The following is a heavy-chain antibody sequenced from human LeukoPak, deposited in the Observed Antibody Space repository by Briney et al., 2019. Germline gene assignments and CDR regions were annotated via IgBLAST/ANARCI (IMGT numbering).Heavy chain of an antibody. V-gene: IGHV4-59*07. J-gene: IGHJ6*03. CDR3: ARRGASINYYMDV. CDR2: IYYTGST. Sequence: SALMPLSSTSAGAFMNNHYSCFLQHPGKKLLGFVGYIYYTGSTNYKPSLKSRVTISIDTSKNQFSLKLSSATAADTAVYYCARRGASINYYMDVWGKGTTVTVSS. D-gene: IGHD1-26*01. CDR1: GAFMNNHY.